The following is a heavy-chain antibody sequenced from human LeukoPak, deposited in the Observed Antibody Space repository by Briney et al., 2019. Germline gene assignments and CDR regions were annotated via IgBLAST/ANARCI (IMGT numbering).Heavy chain of an antibody. CDR1: GGSISSSSYY. CDR3: ARRYYYDSSGYYTFDY. D-gene: IGHD3-22*01. CDR2: IYYSGST. Sequence: SETLSLTCTVSGGSISSSSYYRGWICQPPGKGLEWIGSIYYSGSTYYNPSLKSRVTISVDTSKNQFSLKLSSVTAADTAVYYCARRYYYDSSGYYTFDYWGQGTLVTVSS. V-gene: IGHV4-39*01. J-gene: IGHJ4*02.